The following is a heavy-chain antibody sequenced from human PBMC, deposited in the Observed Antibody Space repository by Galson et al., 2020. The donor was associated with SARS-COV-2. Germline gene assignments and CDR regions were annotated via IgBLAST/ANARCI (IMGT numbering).Heavy chain of an antibody. CDR1: GFTFSSYA. J-gene: IGHJ4*02. V-gene: IGHV3-23*01. CDR3: AKDFVWVTIAVACYFDY. D-gene: IGHD6-19*01. CDR2: ISGSGGST. Sequence: GGSLRLSCAASGFTFSSYAMSWVRQAPGKGLEWVSAISGSGGSTYYADSVKGRFTISRDNSKNTLYLQMNSLRAEDTAVYYCAKDFVWVTIAVACYFDYWGQGTLVTVSS.